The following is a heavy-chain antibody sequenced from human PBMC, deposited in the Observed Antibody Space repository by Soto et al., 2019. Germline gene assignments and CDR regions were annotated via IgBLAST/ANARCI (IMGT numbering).Heavy chain of an antibody. CDR2: FDPEDGET. J-gene: IGHJ5*02. Sequence: ASVKVSCKVSGYTLTELSMHWVRQAPGKGLEWMGGFDPEDGETIYAQKFQGRVTMTEDTSTDTAYMELSSLRSEDTAVYYCATVSRYDSSNWFDPWGQGTLVTVSS. CDR1: GYTLTELS. V-gene: IGHV1-24*01. D-gene: IGHD3-3*01. CDR3: ATVSRYDSSNWFDP.